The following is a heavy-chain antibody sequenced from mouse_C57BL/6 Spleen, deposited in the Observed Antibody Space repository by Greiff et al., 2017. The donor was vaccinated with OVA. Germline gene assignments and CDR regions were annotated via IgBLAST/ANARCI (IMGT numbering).Heavy chain of an antibody. CDR1: GYTFTSYW. Sequence: QVQLQQSGTELVKPGASVKLSCKASGYTFTSYWMHWVKQRPGQGLEWIGNINPSNGGTNYNEKFKSKATLTVDKSSSTAYMQLSSLTSEDSAVYYCARDGGNYDYAMDYWGQGTSVTVSS. CDR3: ARDGGNYDYAMDY. J-gene: IGHJ4*01. D-gene: IGHD2-1*01. CDR2: INPSNGGT. V-gene: IGHV1-53*01.